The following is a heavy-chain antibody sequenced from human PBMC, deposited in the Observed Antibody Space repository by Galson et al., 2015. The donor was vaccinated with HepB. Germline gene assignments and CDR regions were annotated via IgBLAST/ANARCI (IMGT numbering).Heavy chain of an antibody. V-gene: IGHV3-7*03. D-gene: IGHD3-10*01. CDR2: IRQDGSEK. Sequence: SLRLSCAASGFTFSNYWMTWVRQAPGKGLEWVANIRQDGSEKYYVDSVKGRSTISRDNAKNSLYLQVNSLTAEDTAVYYCVRDHTHYGSGSPPVAFDIWGQGTAVTVSS. CDR1: GFTFSNYW. CDR3: VRDHTHYGSGSPPVAFDI. J-gene: IGHJ3*02.